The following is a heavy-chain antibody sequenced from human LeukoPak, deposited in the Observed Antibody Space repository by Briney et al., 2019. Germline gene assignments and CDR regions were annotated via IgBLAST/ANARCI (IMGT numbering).Heavy chain of an antibody. V-gene: IGHV3-23*01. Sequence: GGSLRLSRAASGFAFSSYAMSWVRQAPGKGLEWVSAISGSGGSAYYADSVKGRFTISRDNSKNTLYLQMNSLRAEDTAVYYCAKVMVRGVIRFDYWGQGTLVTVSS. CDR1: GFAFSSYA. CDR3: AKVMVRGVIRFDY. CDR2: ISGSGGSA. J-gene: IGHJ4*02. D-gene: IGHD3-10*01.